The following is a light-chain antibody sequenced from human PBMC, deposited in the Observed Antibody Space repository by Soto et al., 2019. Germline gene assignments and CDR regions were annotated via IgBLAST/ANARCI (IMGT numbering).Light chain of an antibody. J-gene: IGKJ1*01. V-gene: IGKV4-1*01. CDR1: QSVLYSSNNKNY. CDR3: QQYYSTPLT. CDR2: WAS. Sequence: DIVMTQSPDSLAVSLGERATINCKSSQSVLYSSNNKNYLAWYQQKPGQPPKLLIYWASTRESGVPDRFSGSGSGTDVTLTISSLLAEDVAVYYCQQYYSTPLTFGQGTKVEIK.